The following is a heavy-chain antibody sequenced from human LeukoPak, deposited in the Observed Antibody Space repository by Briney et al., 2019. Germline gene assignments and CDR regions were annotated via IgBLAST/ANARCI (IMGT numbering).Heavy chain of an antibody. CDR3: ARRGDGYYWYAFDI. CDR2: INPNSGGT. V-gene: IGHV1-2*04. CDR1: GYTFTGYY. D-gene: IGHD3-22*01. Sequence: ASVKVSCKASGYTFTGYYMHWVRQAPGQGLEWMGWINPNSGGTNYAQKFQGWVTMTRDTSISTAYMELSRLRSEDTAVYYCARRGDGYYWYAFDIWGQGTMVTVSS. J-gene: IGHJ3*02.